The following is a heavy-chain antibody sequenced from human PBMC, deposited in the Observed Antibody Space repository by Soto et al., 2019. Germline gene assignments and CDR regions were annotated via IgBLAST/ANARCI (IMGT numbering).Heavy chain of an antibody. CDR3: ARASISRCVDRSCPAWFDP. D-gene: IGHD1-26*01. CDR2: IYYSGST. Sequence: SETLSLTCTVSGGSISSSSYYWGWIRQPPGKGLEWIGSIYYSGSTYYNPSLKSRVTISVDTSKNQFSLKLSSVTAADTAVYYCARASISRCVDRSCPAWFDPWGQGTLVSVSS. J-gene: IGHJ5*02. V-gene: IGHV4-39*01. CDR1: GGSISSSSYY.